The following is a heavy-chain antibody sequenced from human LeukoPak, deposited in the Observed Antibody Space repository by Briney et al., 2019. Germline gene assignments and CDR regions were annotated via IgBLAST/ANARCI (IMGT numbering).Heavy chain of an antibody. V-gene: IGHV3-30*03. Sequence: GGSLRLSCAASGFTFSSYGMHWVRQAPGKGLEWVAVISYDGSNKYYADSVKGRFTISRDNSKNTLYLQMNSLRAEDTAVYYCTGYSSGWGYYGMDVWGQGTTVTVSS. CDR2: ISYDGSNK. J-gene: IGHJ6*02. CDR1: GFTFSSYG. CDR3: TGYSSGWGYYGMDV. D-gene: IGHD6-19*01.